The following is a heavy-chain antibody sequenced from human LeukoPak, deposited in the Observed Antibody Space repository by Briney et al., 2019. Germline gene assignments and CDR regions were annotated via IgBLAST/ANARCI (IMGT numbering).Heavy chain of an antibody. Sequence: ASVKVSCKASGGTFSSYAISWVRQAPGQGLEWMGGIIPIFGTANYAQKFQGRVTITADESKSTAYMELSSLRSEDTAVYYCARGGSYLSAFDIWGQGTMVTVSS. D-gene: IGHD1-26*01. CDR1: GGTFSSYA. CDR3: ARGGSYLSAFDI. J-gene: IGHJ3*02. CDR2: IIPIFGTA. V-gene: IGHV1-69*13.